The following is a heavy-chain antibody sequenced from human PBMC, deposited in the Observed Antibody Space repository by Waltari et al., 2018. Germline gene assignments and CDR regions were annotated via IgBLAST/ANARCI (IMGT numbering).Heavy chain of an antibody. CDR2: INPNSGGT. Sequence: QVQLVQSGAEVKKPGASVKVSCKASGYTFTGYYMHWVRQAPGQGLEWMGWINPNSGGTNYAQKFQGRVTMTRDTSISTAYMELSRLRSDDTAVYYCARDYDILTGYFEYFQHWGQGTLVTVSS. J-gene: IGHJ1*01. CDR3: ARDYDILTGYFEYFQH. D-gene: IGHD3-9*01. CDR1: GYTFTGYY. V-gene: IGHV1-2*02.